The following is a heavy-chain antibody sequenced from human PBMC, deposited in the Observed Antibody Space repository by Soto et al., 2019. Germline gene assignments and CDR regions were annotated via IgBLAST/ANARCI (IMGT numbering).Heavy chain of an antibody. Sequence: SVKVSCKASGYTFTGYYMHWVRQAPGQGLEWMGRIVPILGIANYAQKFQGRVTITADKSTSTAYMELSSLRSEDTAVYYCASKDQMDVWGKGTTVTVSS. CDR3: ASKDQMDV. V-gene: IGHV1-69*02. CDR1: GYTFTGYY. D-gene: IGHD2-2*01. CDR2: IVPILGIA. J-gene: IGHJ6*04.